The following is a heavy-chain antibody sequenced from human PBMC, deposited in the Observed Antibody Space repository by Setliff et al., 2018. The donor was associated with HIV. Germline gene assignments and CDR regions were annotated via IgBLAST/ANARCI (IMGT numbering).Heavy chain of an antibody. CDR2: INPAGNPT. J-gene: IGHJ4*02. CDR1: GGNFRSYG. CDR3: ARDRVAAKASSYDY. D-gene: IGHD2-15*01. Sequence: ASVKVSCKASGGNFRSYGISWVRQAPGQGLEWMGIINPAGNPTSYAQKFQDRVTMTSDTSTSTIYMELSSLRSEDTAVFYCARDRVAAKASSYDYWGRGTLVTVSS. V-gene: IGHV1-46*01.